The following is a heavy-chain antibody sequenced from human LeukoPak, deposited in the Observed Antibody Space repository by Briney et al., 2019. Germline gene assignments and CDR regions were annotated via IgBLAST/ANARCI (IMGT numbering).Heavy chain of an antibody. CDR2: ISSSDTI. J-gene: IGHJ4*02. CDR1: GFTFNTYE. D-gene: IGHD5-24*01. CDR3: AREANSYNWNIDY. Sequence: TGGSLRLSCAASGFTFNTYEMNWVRQAPGKGLEWVSYISSSDTIYYADSVKGRFTISRDNAKSSLYLQMNSLRAEDTAVYYCAREANSYNWNIDYWGQGTLVTVSS. V-gene: IGHV3-48*03.